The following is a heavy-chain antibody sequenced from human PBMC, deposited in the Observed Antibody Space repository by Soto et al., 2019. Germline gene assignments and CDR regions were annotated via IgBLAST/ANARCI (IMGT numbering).Heavy chain of an antibody. J-gene: IGHJ6*03. D-gene: IGHD6-6*01. CDR2: IYYSGST. Sequence: SETLSLTCTVSGGSISSSNYYWGWIRQPPGKGLEWIGTIYYSGSTNYNPSLKSRVTISVDTSKNQFSLKLSSVTAADTAVYYCARHGHHLVRTRIAARQWYYYYYMDVWGKGTTVTVSS. CDR3: ARHGHHLVRTRIAARQWYYYYYMDV. CDR1: GGSISSSNYY. V-gene: IGHV4-39*01.